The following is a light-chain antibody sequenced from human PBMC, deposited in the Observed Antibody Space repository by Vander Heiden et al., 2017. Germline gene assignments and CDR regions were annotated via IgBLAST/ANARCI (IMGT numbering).Light chain of an antibody. Sequence: DIQITQSPSSLSASVGDRVTITCRASQSITSYLNWYQQKPGKAPKLLMYAASNLQSGVPSRFSGSGSGTDFTLTISSLQPEDFATYHCQQTARIPLTFGAGTKVEIK. J-gene: IGKJ4*01. CDR1: QSITSY. CDR2: AAS. CDR3: QQTARIPLT. V-gene: IGKV1-39*01.